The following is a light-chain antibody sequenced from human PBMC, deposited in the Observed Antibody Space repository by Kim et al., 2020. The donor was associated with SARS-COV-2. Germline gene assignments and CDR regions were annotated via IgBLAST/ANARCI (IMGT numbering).Light chain of an antibody. CDR1: SSNIGKNT. V-gene: IGLV1-44*01. CDR2: TNN. Sequence: ELTQPPSTSGTPGQRVTISCSGSSSNIGKNTVNWYQQLPGTAPKLLIYTNNQRPSRVPDRFSGSKSGTSASLAISGLQSEDEADYYCAACYDSLNGVVFAVGTLLTVL. CDR3: AACYDSLNGVV. J-gene: IGLJ2*01.